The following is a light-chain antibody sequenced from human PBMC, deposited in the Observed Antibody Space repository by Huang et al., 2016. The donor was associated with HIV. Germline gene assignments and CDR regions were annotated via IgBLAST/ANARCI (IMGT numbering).Light chain of an antibody. CDR3: QQYDSSPLT. V-gene: IGKV3-20*01. J-gene: IGKJ4*01. Sequence: EIVLTQSPGTLSLSPGARATLSCRASQSVNRDYLAWYQQKPGQAPRLLIYAASSMATGIPDRFSGSGSGTDFTLTISRLEPEDFAVYYCQQYDSSPLTFGGGTKVEIK. CDR1: QSVNRDY. CDR2: AAS.